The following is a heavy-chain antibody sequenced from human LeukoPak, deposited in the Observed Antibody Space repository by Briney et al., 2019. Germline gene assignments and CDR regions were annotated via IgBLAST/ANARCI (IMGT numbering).Heavy chain of an antibody. V-gene: IGHV3-7*01. CDR1: GFTFTTYW. CDR2: IKQDGTEK. CDR3: ASESDYGDYRFDY. J-gene: IGHJ4*02. D-gene: IGHD4-17*01. Sequence: GGSLRLSCGASGFTFTTYWMSWVRQAPGKGLEWVANIKQDGTEKYYVDSVKGRFTISRDYAKNTLYLQMNSLRAEDTAVYYCASESDYGDYRFDYWGQGTLVTVSS.